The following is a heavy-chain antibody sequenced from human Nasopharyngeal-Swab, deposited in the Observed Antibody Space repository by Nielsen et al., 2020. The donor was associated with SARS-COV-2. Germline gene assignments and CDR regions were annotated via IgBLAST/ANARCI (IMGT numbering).Heavy chain of an antibody. V-gene: IGHV1-69*10. D-gene: IGHD5-12*01. J-gene: IGHJ4*02. Sequence: SVKVSCKTSGDTFTNSAISWVRQAPGQGLEWMGGIVPALGLPNYAQKFRGRVTISADRSTTTSYLELSSLRSEDTAIYYCAREGEYGAYDAPDYWGQGTLFTVSS. CDR3: AREGEYGAYDAPDY. CDR2: IVPALGLP. CDR1: GDTFTNSA.